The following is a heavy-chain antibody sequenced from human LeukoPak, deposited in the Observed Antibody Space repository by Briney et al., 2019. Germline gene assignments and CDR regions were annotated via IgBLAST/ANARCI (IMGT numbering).Heavy chain of an antibody. Sequence: SETLSLTCAVYGGSLSGYYWTWIRQPPGKGLEWIGEIKESEDTNYNPSLKSRVTISMDTSKNQFSLKLTSVTAADTAVYYCAREGLRNVHNPLGYWGQGTLVTVPS. CDR2: IKESEDT. CDR1: GGSLSGYY. CDR3: AREGLRNVHNPLGY. J-gene: IGHJ4*02. D-gene: IGHD5-24*01. V-gene: IGHV4-34*01.